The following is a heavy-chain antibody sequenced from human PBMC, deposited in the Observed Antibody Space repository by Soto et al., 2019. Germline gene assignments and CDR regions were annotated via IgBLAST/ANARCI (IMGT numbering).Heavy chain of an antibody. CDR1: GFTFSSYS. Sequence: EVQLVESGGGLVQPGGSLRLSCAASGFTFSSYSMNWVRQAPGKGLEWVSYISSSSSTIYYADSVKGRFTISRDNAKNSLYLQMNSLTDEDTAVYYCARTSGRFDYCGQGTLVTVSS. J-gene: IGHJ4*02. D-gene: IGHD1-1*01. CDR2: ISSSSSTI. CDR3: ARTSGRFDY. V-gene: IGHV3-48*02.